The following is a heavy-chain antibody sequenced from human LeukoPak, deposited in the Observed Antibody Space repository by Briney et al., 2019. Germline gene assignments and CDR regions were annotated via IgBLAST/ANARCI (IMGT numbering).Heavy chain of an antibody. V-gene: IGHV3-23*01. J-gene: IGHJ4*02. CDR3: AKSVVVVPAATTY. D-gene: IGHD2-2*01. CDR1: GSTFSSYA. CDR2: ISGSGGST. Sequence: GGSLRLSCAASGSTFSSYAMSWVRQAPGKGLEWVSAISGSGGSTYYADSVKGRFTISRDNSKNTLYLQMNSLRAEDTAVYYCAKSVVVVPAATTYWGQGTLVTVSS.